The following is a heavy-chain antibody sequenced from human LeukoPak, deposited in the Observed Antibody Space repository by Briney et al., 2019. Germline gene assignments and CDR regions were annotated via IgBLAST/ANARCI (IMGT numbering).Heavy chain of an antibody. J-gene: IGHJ3*02. CDR1: GFAFSSFG. V-gene: IGHV3-33*01. D-gene: IGHD3-10*01. CDR2: VWYDENNR. CDR3: ARAGYYYVSGSHAFDI. Sequence: PGGSLRLSCATSGFAFSSFGLHWVRQAPGKGLEWLAVVWYDENNRDYADSVKGRFTISRDNSKNILYLQMHSLRAEDTAVYYCARAGYYYVSGSHAFDIWGQGTMVTVSS.